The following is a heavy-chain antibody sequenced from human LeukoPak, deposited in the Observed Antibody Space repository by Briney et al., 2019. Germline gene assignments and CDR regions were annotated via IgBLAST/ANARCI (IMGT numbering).Heavy chain of an antibody. CDR2: ISYDGSNK. V-gene: IGHV3-30-3*01. J-gene: IGHJ4*02. CDR1: GFTFSSYA. Sequence: GRSLRLSCAASGFTFSSYAMHWVRQAPGKGLEWVAVISYDGSNKYYADSVKGRFTISRDNSKNTLYLQMNSLRAEDTAVYYCVRDLGGRSGHWGQGTLVTVSS. D-gene: IGHD1-26*01. CDR3: VRDLGGRSGH.